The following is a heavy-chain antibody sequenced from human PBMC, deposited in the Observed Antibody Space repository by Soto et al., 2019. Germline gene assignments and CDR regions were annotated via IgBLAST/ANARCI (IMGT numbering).Heavy chain of an antibody. Sequence: SLETLSLTCTVSGASLRSGSYYWSWIRQPPGKGLEWIGYISHSGRTNYDPSLKSRLTMSVDTSQNQFSLQLNSVTAADTAVYYCSYGSSFDYWGQGTLVTVSS. D-gene: IGHD3-10*01. J-gene: IGHJ4*02. V-gene: IGHV4-61*01. CDR2: ISHSGRT. CDR3: SYGSSFDY. CDR1: GASLRSGSYY.